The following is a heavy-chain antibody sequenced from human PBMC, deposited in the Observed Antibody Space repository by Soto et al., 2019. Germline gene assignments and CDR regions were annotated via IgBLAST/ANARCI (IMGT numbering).Heavy chain of an antibody. D-gene: IGHD6-13*01. CDR2: ISSSSSYT. V-gene: IGHV3-11*06. J-gene: IGHJ3*02. CDR3: AREYPDFSSSWQAFDI. Sequence: GGSLRLSCAASGFTFSDYYMSWIRQAPGKGLEWVSYISSSSSYTNYADSVKGRFTISRDNAKNSLYLQMNSLRAEDTAVYYCAREYPDFSSSWQAFDIWGQGTMVT. CDR1: GFTFSDYY.